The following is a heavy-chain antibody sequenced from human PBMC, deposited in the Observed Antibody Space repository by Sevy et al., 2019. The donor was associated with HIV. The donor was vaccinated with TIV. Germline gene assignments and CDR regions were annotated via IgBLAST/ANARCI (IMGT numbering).Heavy chain of an antibody. CDR3: ARGAVVIGTAATPVLDF. D-gene: IGHD6-13*01. CDR1: DDSINSYY. Sequence: SETLSLTCTVSDDSINSYYWSWIRQPPGKGLEWIGYIYNNSGSTSYSPALTSRVTISVDKSKNQFSLKLTSVTAADTAVYYCARGAVVIGTAATPVLDFWGQGSLVTVSS. V-gene: IGHV4-59*08. CDR2: IYNNSGST. J-gene: IGHJ4*02.